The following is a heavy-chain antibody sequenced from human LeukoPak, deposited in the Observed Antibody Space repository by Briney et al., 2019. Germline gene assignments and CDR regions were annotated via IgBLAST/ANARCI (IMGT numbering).Heavy chain of an antibody. CDR1: GYTFTSYG. Sequence: ASVKVSCKASGYTFTSYGISWVRQAPGQGLEWMGWISAYNGNTNYAQKLQGRVTMTTDTSTSTAYMELRSLRSDDTAVYYYARVRILEHELEGGPLDYWGQGTLVTVSS. D-gene: IGHD1/OR15-1a*01. CDR2: ISAYNGNT. V-gene: IGHV1-18*01. J-gene: IGHJ4*02. CDR3: ARVRILEHELEGGPLDY.